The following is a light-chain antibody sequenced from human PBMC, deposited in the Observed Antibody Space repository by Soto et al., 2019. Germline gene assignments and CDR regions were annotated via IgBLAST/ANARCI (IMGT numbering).Light chain of an antibody. CDR1: QTITGY. Sequence: DLQMTQSPSSLSASVGDRVTITCRASQTITGYLNWYQQRPGKAPKLLIYAASSLQSGVPSRFSGRGSGTDFTLTINSLQPEDFATYYCQQSHGIPYTFGQGTKLEIK. V-gene: IGKV1-39*01. CDR2: AAS. J-gene: IGKJ2*01. CDR3: QQSHGIPYT.